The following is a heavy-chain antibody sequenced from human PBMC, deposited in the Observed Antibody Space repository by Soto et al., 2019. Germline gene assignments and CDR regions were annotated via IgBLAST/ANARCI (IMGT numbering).Heavy chain of an antibody. Sequence: QVQLVQSGAEEKKPGASVKVSCKASGYTFTSYAMHWVRQAPGQRLEWMGWINAGNGTTKYSQKFQGRVTITRDTSASTAYMELSSLRSEDTAVYYCAMSIVVVTALAYWGQGTLVTVSS. CDR2: INAGNGTT. J-gene: IGHJ4*02. CDR1: GYTFTSYA. V-gene: IGHV1-3*05. CDR3: AMSIVVVTALAY. D-gene: IGHD2-21*02.